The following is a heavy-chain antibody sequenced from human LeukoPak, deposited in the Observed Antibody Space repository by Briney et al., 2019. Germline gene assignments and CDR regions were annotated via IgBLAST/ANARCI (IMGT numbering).Heavy chain of an antibody. Sequence: SETLSLTCTVSGGSISSYFWSWIRQPPGKGLEWIGYISDSGSTDYNASLRSRVTMSVDTSKNQFSLNLNSVTAADTAVYYCARHERMTTHDYWGQGTLVTVSS. CDR2: ISDSGST. CDR1: GGSISSYF. CDR3: ARHERMTTHDY. D-gene: IGHD4-11*01. V-gene: IGHV4-59*08. J-gene: IGHJ4*02.